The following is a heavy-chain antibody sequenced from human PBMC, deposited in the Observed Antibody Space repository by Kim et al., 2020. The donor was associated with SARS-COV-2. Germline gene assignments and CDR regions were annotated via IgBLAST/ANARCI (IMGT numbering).Heavy chain of an antibody. CDR2: IIPIFGTA. CDR3: ARDGGSGSYYNWFDP. CDR1: GGTFSSYA. V-gene: IGHV1-69*13. D-gene: IGHD3-10*01. J-gene: IGHJ5*02. Sequence: SVKVSCKASGGTFSSYAISWVRQAPGQGLEWMGGIIPIFGTANYAQKFQGRVTITADESTSTAYMELSSLRSEDTAVYYCARDGGSGSYYNWFDPWGQGTLVTVSS.